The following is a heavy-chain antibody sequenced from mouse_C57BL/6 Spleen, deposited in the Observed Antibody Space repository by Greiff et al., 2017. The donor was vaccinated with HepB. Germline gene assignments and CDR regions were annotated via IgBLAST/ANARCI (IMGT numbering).Heavy chain of an antibody. D-gene: IGHD2-1*01. J-gene: IGHJ3*01. CDR1: GFTFSSYT. CDR3: ARHGIYYGNPWFAY. CDR2: ISGGGGNT. V-gene: IGHV5-9*01. Sequence: EVQVVESGGGLVKPGGSLKLSCAASGFTFSSYTMSWVRQTPEKRLEWVATISGGGGNTYYTDSVKGRFTISRDNAKNTLYLQMSSLRSEDTALYYCARHGIYYGNPWFAYWGQGTLVTVSA.